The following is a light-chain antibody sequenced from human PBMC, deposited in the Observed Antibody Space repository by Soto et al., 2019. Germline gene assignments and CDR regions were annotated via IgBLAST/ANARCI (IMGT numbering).Light chain of an antibody. V-gene: IGKV1-33*01. Sequence: DIQMTHSPSSLSASVGDRVTITCQASQDISNYLNWYQQKPGKAPKLLIYDASNLETGVPSRFSGSGSGTDFTFTISSLQPEYIATYYCQHYDNLPYTVGQGTKLESK. J-gene: IGKJ2*01. CDR1: QDISNY. CDR2: DAS. CDR3: QHYDNLPYT.